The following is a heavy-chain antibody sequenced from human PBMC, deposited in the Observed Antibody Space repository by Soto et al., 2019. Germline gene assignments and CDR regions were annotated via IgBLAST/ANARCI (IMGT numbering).Heavy chain of an antibody. Sequence: GGSLRLSCAASGFTVSSNYMSWVRQAPGKGLEWVSIIYSGGTTYYADSVKDRFTIFRDNSKNTLYLQMNSLRAEDTAVYYCARATTVTTIYDYWGQGTLVTVSS. CDR2: IYSGGTT. D-gene: IGHD4-17*01. CDR1: GFTVSSNY. J-gene: IGHJ4*02. CDR3: ARATTVTTIYDY. V-gene: IGHV3-66*01.